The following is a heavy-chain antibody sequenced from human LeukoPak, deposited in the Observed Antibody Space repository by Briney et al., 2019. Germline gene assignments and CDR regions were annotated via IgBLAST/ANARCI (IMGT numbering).Heavy chain of an antibody. D-gene: IGHD3-3*01. V-gene: IGHV3-7*01. CDR3: ARDVNYDFWSGYYRIFDY. CDR1: GFTFSSYA. J-gene: IGHJ4*02. Sequence: GGSLRLSCAASGFTFSSYAMHWVRQAPGKGLEWVANIKQDGSEKYYVDSVKGRFTISRNNAKNSLYLQVNSLRAEDTAVYYCARDVNYDFWSGYYRIFDYWGQGTLVTVSS. CDR2: IKQDGSEK.